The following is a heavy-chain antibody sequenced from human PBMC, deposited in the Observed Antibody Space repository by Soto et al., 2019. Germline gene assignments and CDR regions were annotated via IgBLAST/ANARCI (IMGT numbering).Heavy chain of an antibody. J-gene: IGHJ6*02. CDR2: ISPKSGST. Sequence: ASVKVSRKASGSTCTGYYMHRVLQAPRQGPERMQRISPKSGSTNYAQKFQGWLTMARDTSMRTVYMGLSRLRAEDSAVYYCARDIRYYDILPGYCRPGVYYYYYGMDVWGQGSTVTVCS. V-gene: IGHV1-2*04. CDR1: GSTCTGYY. D-gene: IGHD3-9*01. CDR3: ARDIRYYDILPGYCRPGVYYYYYGMDV.